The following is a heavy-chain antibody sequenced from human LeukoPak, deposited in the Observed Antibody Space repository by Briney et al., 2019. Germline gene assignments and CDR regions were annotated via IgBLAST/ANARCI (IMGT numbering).Heavy chain of an antibody. D-gene: IGHD5-24*01. CDR3: ARHLLYGNSGHYFDY. V-gene: IGHV5-51*01. Sequence: GDSLKISCKCSGYSFTSYWIGWVRQMPGKGLEWMGIIYPGDSDTRYSPSFQGQVTISVDKSISTAYLRWSSLKASDTAMYYCARHLLYGNSGHYFDYWGQGNLVTVSS. CDR1: GYSFTSYW. CDR2: IYPGDSDT. J-gene: IGHJ4*02.